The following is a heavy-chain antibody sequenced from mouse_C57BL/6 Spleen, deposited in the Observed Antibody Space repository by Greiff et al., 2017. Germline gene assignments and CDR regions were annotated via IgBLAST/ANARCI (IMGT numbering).Heavy chain of an antibody. CDR1: GFTFSSYA. D-gene: IGHD2-10*02. Sequence: EVKLVESGGGLVKPGGSLTLSCAASGFTFSSYAMSWVRQTPEQRLEWVATISDGGSYTYYPDNVKGRFTISRDNAKNNLYLQMSHLKSEDTAMYYCGRDVWDESFDYWGQGTTLTVSS. CDR2: ISDGGSYT. J-gene: IGHJ2*01. CDR3: GRDVWDESFDY. V-gene: IGHV5-4*01.